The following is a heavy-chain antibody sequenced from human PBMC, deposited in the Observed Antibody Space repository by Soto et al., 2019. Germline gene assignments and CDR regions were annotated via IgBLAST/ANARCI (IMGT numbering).Heavy chain of an antibody. J-gene: IGHJ4*02. D-gene: IGHD3-9*01. V-gene: IGHV3-48*01. CDR1: GFTFSSYS. CDR3: ARVGGLTGPAY. CDR2: ISSSSSTI. Sequence: GGSLRLSCAASGFTFSSYSMNWVRQAPGKGLEWVSYISSSSSTIYYADSVKGRFTISRDNAKNSLYLQMNSLRAEDTAVYYCARVGGLTGPAYWGQGTLVTVSS.